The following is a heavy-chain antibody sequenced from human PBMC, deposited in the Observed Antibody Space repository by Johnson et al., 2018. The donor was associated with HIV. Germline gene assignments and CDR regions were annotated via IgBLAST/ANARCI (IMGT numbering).Heavy chain of an antibody. CDR2: INWNGGST. D-gene: IGHD1-14*01. CDR3: ANIGPVPNPSKEAGSAPDAFDI. J-gene: IGHJ3*02. CDR1: GFTFDDYG. V-gene: IGHV3-20*04. Sequence: VQVVESGGGVVQPGRSLRLSCAASGFTFDDYGMSWVRQAPGKGLEWVSGINWNGGSTGYADSVKGRFTISRDNAKNSLYLQMNSRRAEDTALYYCANIGPVPNPSKEAGSAPDAFDIWGQGTMVTVSS.